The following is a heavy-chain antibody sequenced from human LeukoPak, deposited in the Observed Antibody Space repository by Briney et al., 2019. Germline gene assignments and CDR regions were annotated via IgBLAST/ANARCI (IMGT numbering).Heavy chain of an antibody. CDR2: IKQDGSEK. V-gene: IGHV3-7*01. CDR3: ARDPIYYYGSGYNDY. J-gene: IGHJ4*02. CDR1: GYSISSGYY. Sequence: ETLSLTCAVSGYSISSGYYWGWIRQAPGKGLEWVANIKQDGSEKYYVDSVKGRFTISRDNAKNSLYLQMNSLRAEDTAVYYCARDPIYYYGSGYNDYWGQGTLVTVSS. D-gene: IGHD3-10*01.